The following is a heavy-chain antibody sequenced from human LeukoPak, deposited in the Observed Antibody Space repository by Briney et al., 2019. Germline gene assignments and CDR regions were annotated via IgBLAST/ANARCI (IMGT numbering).Heavy chain of an antibody. CDR1: GFTFSNSW. Sequence: PGGSLRLSCAASGFTFSNSWMSWVRQAPGKGLEWVATIKPDGSAQYYVDSVKGRFTISRDNAKNSLFLQINSLRAEDTAVYYCANGGTYSGPWGQGTLVTVSS. D-gene: IGHD5-12*01. CDR3: ANGGTYSGP. CDR2: IKPDGSAQ. J-gene: IGHJ5*02. V-gene: IGHV3-7*01.